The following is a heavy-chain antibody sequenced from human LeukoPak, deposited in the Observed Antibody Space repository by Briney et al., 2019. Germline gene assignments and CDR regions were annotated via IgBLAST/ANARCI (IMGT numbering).Heavy chain of an antibody. J-gene: IGHJ4*02. CDR1: GFTFSTYS. CDR2: ISSNSAYI. CDR3: ARGSYVQQRQDLFDF. Sequence: GGSLRLSCTASGFTFSTYSMDWVRQAPGKGLEWVSSISSNSAYIYYADSVKGRFTISRDNAKNSLYLQMNSLRAEDTAVYYCARGSYVQQRQDLFDFWGQGTLVTVAS. V-gene: IGHV3-21*01. D-gene: IGHD6-13*01.